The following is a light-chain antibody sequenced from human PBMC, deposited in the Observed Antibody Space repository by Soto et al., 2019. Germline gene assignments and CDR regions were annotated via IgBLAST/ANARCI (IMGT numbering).Light chain of an antibody. J-gene: IGLJ3*02. Sequence: QSVLTQPPSVSAAPGQKVTISCSGSSSNIGNNYVSWYQQFPGTAPQLLIYDNNNRPSGIPDRVSGSKSGTSATLGITGLQTGDEADYYCGTWDSSLSAWVFGGGTKLTVL. CDR1: SSNIGNNY. V-gene: IGLV1-51*01. CDR2: DNN. CDR3: GTWDSSLSAWV.